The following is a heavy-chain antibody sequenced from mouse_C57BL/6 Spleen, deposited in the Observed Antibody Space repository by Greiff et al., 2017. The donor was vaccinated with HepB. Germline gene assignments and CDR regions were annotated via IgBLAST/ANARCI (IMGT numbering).Heavy chain of an antibody. D-gene: IGHD4-1*01. CDR1: GYTFTSYW. CDR2: IYPSDSET. CDR3: ARWGTGTGDY. Sequence: QVQLQQPGAELVRPGSSVKLSCKASGYTFTSYWMDWVKQRPGQGLEWIGNIYPSDSETHYNQKFKDKATLTVDKSSSTAYMQLSSLTSEDSAVYYCARWGTGTGDYWGQGTTLTVSS. J-gene: IGHJ2*01. V-gene: IGHV1-61*01.